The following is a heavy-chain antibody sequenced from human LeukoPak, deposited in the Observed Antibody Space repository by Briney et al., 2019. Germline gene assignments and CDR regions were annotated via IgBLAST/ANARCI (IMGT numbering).Heavy chain of an antibody. CDR2: IYYSGST. CDR1: GGSISSGDYY. V-gene: IGHV4-30-4*08. Sequence: SQTLSLTCTVSGGSISSGDYYWSWIRQPPGKGLAWFGYIYYSGSTYYNPSLKSRVTISVYTSKNQFSLKLSSVTAADTAVYYCARDLLKWELPYGDDAFDIWGQGTMVTVSS. D-gene: IGHD1-26*01. CDR3: ARDLLKWELPYGDDAFDI. J-gene: IGHJ3*02.